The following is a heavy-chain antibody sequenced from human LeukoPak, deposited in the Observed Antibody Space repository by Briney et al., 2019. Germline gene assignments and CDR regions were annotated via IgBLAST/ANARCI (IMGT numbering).Heavy chain of an antibody. D-gene: IGHD2/OR15-2a*01. CDR1: GFSLSTHEVG. J-gene: IGHJ3*02. Sequence: SGPTLVNPTQTLTLTCTFSGFSLSTHEVGVGWIRQPPGKALEWLALIYWDDDKRFNPSLKSRLTITKDTSKNQVVLTMTNMDPMDTATYYCAHRQGGVIAFDIWGQGTMVTVSS. CDR3: AHRQGGVIAFDI. V-gene: IGHV2-5*02. CDR2: IYWDDDK.